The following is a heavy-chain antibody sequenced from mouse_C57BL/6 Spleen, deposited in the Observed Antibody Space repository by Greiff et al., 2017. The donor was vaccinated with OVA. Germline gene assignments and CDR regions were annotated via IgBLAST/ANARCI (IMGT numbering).Heavy chain of an antibody. J-gene: IGHJ2*01. Sequence: VQLQQSGPVLVKPGASVKMSCKASGYTFTDYYMNWVKQSHGKSLEWIGVINPYNGGTSYNQKFKGKATLTVDKSSSTAYMELNSLTSEDSAVYYCARSGQSGWYVDYWGQGTTLTVSS. D-gene: IGHD2-3*01. V-gene: IGHV1-19*01. CDR3: ARSGQSGWYVDY. CDR1: GYTFTDYY. CDR2: INPYNGGT.